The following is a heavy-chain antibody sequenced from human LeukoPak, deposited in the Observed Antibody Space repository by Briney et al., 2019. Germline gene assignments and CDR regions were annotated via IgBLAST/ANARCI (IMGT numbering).Heavy chain of an antibody. Sequence: PGGSLRLSCEASGFTFSTFAIHWVRQPPGKGLEWVAFISYDGNKKYYADSVKGRFTISRDNSKNTVDLQMSSLTVEDTAVYYCARDHRNFDILAGYSLRYWDQGTLVSVSS. CDR3: ARDHRNFDILAGYSLRY. V-gene: IGHV3-30*04. D-gene: IGHD3-9*01. CDR1: GFTFSTFA. J-gene: IGHJ4*02. CDR2: ISYDGNKK.